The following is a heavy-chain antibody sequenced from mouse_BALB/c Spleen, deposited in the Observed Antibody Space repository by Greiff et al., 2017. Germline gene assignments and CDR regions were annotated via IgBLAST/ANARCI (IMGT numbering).Heavy chain of an antibody. CDR3: ASYDGYYVGAMDY. CDR2: ISSGGSYT. D-gene: IGHD2-3*01. Sequence: EVHLVESGGGLVKPGGSLKLSCAASGFTFSSYAMSWVRQTPEKRLEWVATISSGGSYTYYPDSVKGRFTISRDNAKNTLYLQMSSLRSEDTAMYYCASYDGYYVGAMDYWGQGTSVTVSS. V-gene: IGHV5-9-3*01. CDR1: GFTFSSYA. J-gene: IGHJ4*01.